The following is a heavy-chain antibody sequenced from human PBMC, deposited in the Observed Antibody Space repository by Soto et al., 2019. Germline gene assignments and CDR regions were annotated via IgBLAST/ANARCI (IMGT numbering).Heavy chain of an antibody. CDR2: LYTEGTT. CDR1: GLTVSHNY. V-gene: IGHV3-53*01. CDR3: VRPRPSGENYGMDV. Sequence: EVQLVESGGGLIQPGGSLRLSCVASGLTVSHNYMAWVRQAPEMGLEWVSILYTEGTTYYADSVKGRFTISRDSSKNILFVQMDSLRAEDTAVYYCVRPRPSGENYGMDVWGQGTTVTVSS. D-gene: IGHD3-16*01. J-gene: IGHJ6*02.